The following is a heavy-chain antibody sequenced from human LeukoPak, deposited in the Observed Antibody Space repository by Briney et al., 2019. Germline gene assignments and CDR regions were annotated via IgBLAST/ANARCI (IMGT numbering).Heavy chain of an antibody. J-gene: IGHJ4*02. V-gene: IGHV1-69*05. CDR3: ARGSWDSPDYYDSSGYRLDY. CDR2: IIPIFGTA. Sequence: GASVKVSCKASGGTFSSYAISWVRQAPGQGLEWMGGIIPIFGTANYAQKFQGRVTITTDESTSTAYLELSSLRSEDTAVYYCARGSWDSPDYYDSSGYRLDYWGQGTLVTVSS. D-gene: IGHD3-22*01. CDR1: GGTFSSYA.